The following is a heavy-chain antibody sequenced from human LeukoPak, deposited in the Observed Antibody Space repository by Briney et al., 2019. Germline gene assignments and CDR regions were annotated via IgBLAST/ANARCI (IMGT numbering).Heavy chain of an antibody. D-gene: IGHD6-6*01. V-gene: IGHV5-51*01. J-gene: IGHJ4*02. Sequence: PGASPDICCVGSGSTFTNYWNGWVRHRPGKDLEWRGIIYPGDSDTRYSPSFQGQVTISADKSISTASLQWSSLKASDTAMYYCAIIIPARPPEYWGQGTLVTVSS. CDR1: GSTFTNYW. CDR2: IYPGDSDT. CDR3: AIIIPARPPEY.